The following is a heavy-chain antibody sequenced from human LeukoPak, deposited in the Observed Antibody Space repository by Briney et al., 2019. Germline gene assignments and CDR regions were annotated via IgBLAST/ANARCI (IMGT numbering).Heavy chain of an antibody. CDR1: GGSISSYY. CDR2: IYYSGST. J-gene: IGHJ6*03. D-gene: IGHD4-23*01. V-gene: IGHV4-59*12. Sequence: SETLSLTCTVSGGSISSYYWSWIRQPPGKGLEWIGYIYYSGSTNYNPSLKSRVTISVDTSKNQFSLKLSSVTAADTAVYYCARVYGGNSGGYYYYYMDVWGKGTTVTVSS. CDR3: ARVYGGNSGGYYYYYMDV.